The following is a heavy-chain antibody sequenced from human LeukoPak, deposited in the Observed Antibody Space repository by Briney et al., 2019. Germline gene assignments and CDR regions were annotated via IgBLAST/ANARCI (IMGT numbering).Heavy chain of an antibody. D-gene: IGHD3-3*01. V-gene: IGHV1-18*01. CDR2: ISAYNGNT. CDR3: ATPYYDFWSGLPDY. Sequence: GASVKVSCKASGYTFTSYGISWVRQAPGQGLEWMGWISAYNGNTNYAQKLQGRVTMTTDTSTSTAYMELRSLRSDDTAVYYCATPYYDFWSGLPDYWGQGTLVTVSS. CDR1: GYTFTSYG. J-gene: IGHJ4*02.